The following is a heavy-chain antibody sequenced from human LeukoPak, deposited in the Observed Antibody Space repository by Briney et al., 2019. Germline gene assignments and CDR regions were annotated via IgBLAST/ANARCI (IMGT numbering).Heavy chain of an antibody. J-gene: IGHJ4*02. CDR1: GFTFSNYY. CDR2: ISSGSNYI. V-gene: IGHV3-21*01. Sequence: GRSLRLSCAASGFTFSNYYMNWVRQAPGKGLEWVSSISSGSNYIYYADSLKGRFTISRDNAKNSLYLQMNSLRAEDTAVYYCATGVRGYNSALNYWGQGTLVTVSP. CDR3: ATGVRGYNSALNY. D-gene: IGHD6-19*01.